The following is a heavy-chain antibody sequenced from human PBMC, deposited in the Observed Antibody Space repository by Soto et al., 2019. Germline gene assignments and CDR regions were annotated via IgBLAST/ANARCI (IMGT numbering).Heavy chain of an antibody. CDR3: ARDRERGSGWPYFDY. J-gene: IGHJ4*02. Sequence: ASVKVSCKASGYTFTSYAMHWVRQAPGQRLEWMGWINAGNGNTKYSQKFQGRVTITRDTSASTAYMELSSLRSEDTAVYYCARDRERGSGWPYFDYSGQGTLVTVSS. D-gene: IGHD6-19*01. CDR2: INAGNGNT. V-gene: IGHV1-3*01. CDR1: GYTFTSYA.